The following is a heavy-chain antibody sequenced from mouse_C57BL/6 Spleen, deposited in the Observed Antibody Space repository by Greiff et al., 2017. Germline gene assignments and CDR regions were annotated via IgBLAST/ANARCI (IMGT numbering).Heavy chain of an antibody. D-gene: IGHD1-1*01. J-gene: IGHJ2*01. CDR2: IYPGSGST. Sequence: QVQLQQPGAELVKPGASVKMSCKASGYTFTSYWITWVKQRPGQGLEWIGDIYPGSGSTNYNETFKSKATLTVDTSSSTAYMQLSSLTSEDSAVXYWARRGYYYGSSWDYWGQGTTLTVSS. V-gene: IGHV1-55*01. CDR1: GYTFTSYW. CDR3: ARRGYYYGSSWDY.